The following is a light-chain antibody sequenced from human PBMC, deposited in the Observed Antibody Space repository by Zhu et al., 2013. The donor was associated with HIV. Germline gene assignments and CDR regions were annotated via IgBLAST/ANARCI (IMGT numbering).Light chain of an antibody. J-gene: IGKJ2*01. Sequence: DIQMTQSPSTLSASVGDRVTITCRASQSIYNTYLSWYQQRPGQAPRLLIYGASTRATAVPARFSGSGSGTDFTLTINSLQPEDFAMYYCQQYDSYPYTFGQGTKLEIK. CDR2: GAS. CDR3: QQYDSYPYT. CDR1: QSIYNTY. V-gene: IGKV1-5*01.